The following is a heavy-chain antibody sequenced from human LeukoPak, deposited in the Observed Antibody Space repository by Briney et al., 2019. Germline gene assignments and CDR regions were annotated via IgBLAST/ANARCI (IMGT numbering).Heavy chain of an antibody. CDR2: INPNSGGT. V-gene: IGHV1-2*02. J-gene: IGHJ4*02. D-gene: IGHD3-3*01. CDR3: ARAHLRFLEWLLPYYFDY. CDR1: GYTFTGYY. Sequence: GASVKVSCKASGYTFTGYYMHWVRQAPGQELEWMGWINPNSGGTNYAQKFQGRVTMTRDTSISTAYMELSRLRSDDTAVYYCARAHLRFLEWLLPYYFDYWGQGTLVTVSS.